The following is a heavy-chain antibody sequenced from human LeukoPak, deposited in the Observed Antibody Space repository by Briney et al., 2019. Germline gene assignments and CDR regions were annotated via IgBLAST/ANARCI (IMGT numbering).Heavy chain of an antibody. CDR1: GFTFSSYA. CDR2: ISYDGSNK. Sequence: GRFLRLSCAASGFTFSSYAMHWVRQAPGKGLEWVAVISYDGSNKYYADSVKGRFTISRDNSKNTLYLQMNSLRAEDTAVYYCARDQSIAPYYYDSSGTPQPPDYWGQGTLDTVSS. D-gene: IGHD3-22*01. J-gene: IGHJ4*02. CDR3: ARDQSIAPYYYDSSGTPQPPDY. V-gene: IGHV3-30*04.